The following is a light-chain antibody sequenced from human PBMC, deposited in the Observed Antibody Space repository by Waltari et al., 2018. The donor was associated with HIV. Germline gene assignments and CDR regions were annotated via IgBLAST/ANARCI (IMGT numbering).Light chain of an antibody. CDR2: EGT. Sequence: QSALTQPASVSGSPGQSISISCTGTTRYVGSCKFVSWYQQHPGKAPKLLIYEGTKRPSGVSNRFSASKSGNTASLTISGLQAEDEADYYCCSCATPNTRVFGGGTKLTVL. CDR1: TRYVGSCKF. CDR3: CSCATPNTRV. J-gene: IGLJ3*02. V-gene: IGLV2-23*01.